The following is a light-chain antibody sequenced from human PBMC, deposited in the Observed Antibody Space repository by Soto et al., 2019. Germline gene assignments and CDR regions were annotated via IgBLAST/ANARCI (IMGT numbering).Light chain of an antibody. CDR2: DAS. CDR3: QQYDNLP. CDR1: QDISNY. J-gene: IGKJ4*01. Sequence: DLQMTQSPSSLSASVGDRVTITCQASQDISNYLNWYQQKPGKAPKLLIYDASNLETGVPSGSGTDFTFTISSLQPEDIATYYCQQYDNLPFGGGTKVEIK. V-gene: IGKV1-33*01.